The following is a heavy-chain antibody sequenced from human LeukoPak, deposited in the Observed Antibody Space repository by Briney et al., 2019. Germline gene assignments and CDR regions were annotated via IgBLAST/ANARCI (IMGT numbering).Heavy chain of an antibody. Sequence: ASVKVSCKASGGTFSSYAISWVRQAPGQGLEWMGRIIPIFGIANYAQKFQGRVTITADKSTSTAYMELSSLRSEDTAVYYCASAQYCGSTSCYLGYYYYGMDVWGQGTTVTVSS. CDR2: IIPIFGIA. J-gene: IGHJ6*02. D-gene: IGHD2-2*01. CDR1: GGTFSSYA. V-gene: IGHV1-69*04. CDR3: ASAQYCGSTSCYLGYYYYGMDV.